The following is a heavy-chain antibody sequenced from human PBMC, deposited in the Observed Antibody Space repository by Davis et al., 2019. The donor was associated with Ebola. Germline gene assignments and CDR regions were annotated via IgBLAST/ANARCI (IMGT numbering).Heavy chain of an antibody. Sequence: GESLKISCVASGFTFDAFGMNWVRPAPGKGLEWVATIWYDESNSYYADSVKGRFTISRDDSKNTLYLQMNSLRAEDTAVYYCARDSDYGYYHGMDVWGQGTTVTVSS. J-gene: IGHJ6*02. CDR3: ARDSDYGYYHGMDV. D-gene: IGHD4-17*01. V-gene: IGHV3-33*01. CDR2: IWYDESNS. CDR1: GFTFDAFG.